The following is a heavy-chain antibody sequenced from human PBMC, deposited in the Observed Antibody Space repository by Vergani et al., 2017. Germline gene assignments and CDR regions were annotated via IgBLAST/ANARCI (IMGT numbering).Heavy chain of an antibody. V-gene: IGHV1-3*01. J-gene: IGHJ3*02. CDR2: INAGNGNT. Sequence: QVQLVQSGAEVKKPGASVKVSCKASGYTFTSYAMHWVRQAPGQRLEWMGWINAGNGNTKYSQKFQGRVTITRDTSASTAYMELSSLRSEDTAVYYCARTTDYYDSSGYPDAFDIWGQGTMVTVAS. CDR3: ARTTDYYDSSGYPDAFDI. D-gene: IGHD3-22*01. CDR1: GYTFTSYA.